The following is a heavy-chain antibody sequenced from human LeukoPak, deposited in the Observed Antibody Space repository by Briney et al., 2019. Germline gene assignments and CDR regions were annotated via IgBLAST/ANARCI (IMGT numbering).Heavy chain of an antibody. Sequence: GGSLRLSCAASGFTFSNAWMTWVRQAPGKGLEWVGLIKRRSDGLTTDYAAPVKGRFAISRDDSRDTLYLQMNSLRTEDTAVYYCTTDLGSKVHWGQGTLVTVSS. D-gene: IGHD1-26*01. CDR3: TTDLGSKVH. CDR1: GFTFSNAW. J-gene: IGHJ4*02. V-gene: IGHV3-15*01. CDR2: IKRRSDGLTT.